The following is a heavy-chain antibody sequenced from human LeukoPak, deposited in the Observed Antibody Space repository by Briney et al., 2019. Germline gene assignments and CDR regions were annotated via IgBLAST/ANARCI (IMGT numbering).Heavy chain of an antibody. Sequence: SETLSLTCTVSGGSISSSSYYWGWIRQPPGKGLEWIGSIYYSGSTYYNPSLKSRVTISVDTSKNQFSLKLSSVTAADTAVYYCARLLPSSGSYSGADAFDIWGQGTMVTVSS. CDR3: ARLLPSSGSYSGADAFDI. CDR1: GGSISSSSYY. V-gene: IGHV4-39*01. D-gene: IGHD1-26*01. J-gene: IGHJ3*02. CDR2: IYYSGST.